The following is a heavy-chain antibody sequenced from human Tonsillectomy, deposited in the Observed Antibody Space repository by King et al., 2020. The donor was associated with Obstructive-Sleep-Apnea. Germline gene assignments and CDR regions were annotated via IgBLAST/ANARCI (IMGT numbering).Heavy chain of an antibody. CDR2: GSA. D-gene: IGHD3-10*01. CDR1: GGSISGYY. V-gene: IGHV4-4*09. J-gene: IGHJ3*02. CDR3: ARSRGDDALDI. Sequence: VQLQESGPGLVKPSETLSLTCTVSGGSISGYYWNWIRQPPGKGLEWIGGSANYNPSLKIGVTISVDTSKNQFSLNLSSVTAADTAVYYCARSRGDDALDIWGQGTMVSVSS.